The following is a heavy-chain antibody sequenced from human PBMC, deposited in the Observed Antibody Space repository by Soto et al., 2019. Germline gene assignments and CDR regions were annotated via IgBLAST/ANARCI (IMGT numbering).Heavy chain of an antibody. CDR3: ASHGDGSSGRYSDWFEP. D-gene: IGHD1-26*01. V-gene: IGHV4-31*02. CDR2: IYYSGST. Sequence: SETLSLTCTVSGGSISSGGYYWSWIRQHPGKDLEWIGYIYYSGSTYYNPSLKSRVTISVDTSKNQFSLKLSSVTAAAPAVYYWASHGDGSSGRYSDWFEPWGEGTPVIVTS. CDR1: GGSISSGGYY. J-gene: IGHJ5*02.